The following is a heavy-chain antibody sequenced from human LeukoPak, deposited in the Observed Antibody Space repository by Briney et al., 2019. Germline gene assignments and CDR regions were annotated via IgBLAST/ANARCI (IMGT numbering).Heavy chain of an antibody. Sequence: PGGSLRLSCAASGFTFSSYAMSWVRQAPGKGLEWVSAISGSGGSTYYADSVKGRFTISRDNSKNTLYLQMNSLRAEDTAVYYCAKDPRRWTTMVRGVTDYWGQGTLVTVSS. J-gene: IGHJ4*02. V-gene: IGHV3-23*01. D-gene: IGHD3-10*01. CDR1: GFTFSSYA. CDR2: ISGSGGST. CDR3: AKDPRRWTTMVRGVTDY.